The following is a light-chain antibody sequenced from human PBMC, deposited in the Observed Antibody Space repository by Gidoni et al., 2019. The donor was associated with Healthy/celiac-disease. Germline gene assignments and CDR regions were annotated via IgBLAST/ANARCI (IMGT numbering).Light chain of an antibody. J-gene: IGKJ3*01. CDR1: QGISDY. V-gene: IGKV1-9*01. CDR3: QQLSSSPLT. CDR2: AAS. Sequence: DIQLTQSPSFLSSSVGDRVTITCRASQGISDYLAWYQQKPGKAPKLLIYAASTWQGGVPSRFSGSGSGTEFNLTISSLQPEDFASYSCQQLSSSPLTFGPGTKVDIK.